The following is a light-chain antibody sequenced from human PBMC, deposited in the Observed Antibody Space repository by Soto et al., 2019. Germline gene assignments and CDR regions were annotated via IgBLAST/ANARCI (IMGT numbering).Light chain of an antibody. CDR3: SSYTTSSTL. V-gene: IGLV2-11*01. CDR2: DVS. Sequence: QSALTQPRSVSGSPGQSVTISCTGTSSDVGGYHYVSWYQQHPGKAPKLMIYDVSKRPSGVPDRFSGSKSGNTASLTISGLQAEDEADYYCSSYTTSSTLFGGGTKLTVL. CDR1: SSDVGGYHY. J-gene: IGLJ2*01.